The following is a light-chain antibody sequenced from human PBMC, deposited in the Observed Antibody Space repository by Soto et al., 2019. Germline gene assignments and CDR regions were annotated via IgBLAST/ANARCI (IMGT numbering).Light chain of an antibody. J-gene: IGKJ5*01. Sequence: EIVLTQSPATLSLSPGEIATLSCRASQSVSSYLAWYQQRPGQAPRLLIYDASNRATGIPARFSGSGSGTDFTLTISSLEPEDFAVYYCQQRSNWPTIGQGTRLE. CDR2: DAS. CDR3: QQRSNWPT. V-gene: IGKV3-11*01. CDR1: QSVSSY.